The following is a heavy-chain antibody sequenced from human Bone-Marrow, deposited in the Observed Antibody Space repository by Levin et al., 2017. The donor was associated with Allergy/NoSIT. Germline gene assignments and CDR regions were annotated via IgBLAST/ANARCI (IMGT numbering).Heavy chain of an antibody. CDR2: IYPRDSDT. Sequence: GESLKISCKGSGYSFTTYWIAWVRQMPGKGLDWMGIIYPRDSDTRYSPSFQGQVTISADKSISTAYVQWSSLRDSDAAIYYCARIREATVTTTLDYWGQGTLVTVSS. V-gene: IGHV5-51*01. D-gene: IGHD4-17*01. CDR1: GYSFTTYW. CDR3: ARIREATVTTTLDY. J-gene: IGHJ4*02.